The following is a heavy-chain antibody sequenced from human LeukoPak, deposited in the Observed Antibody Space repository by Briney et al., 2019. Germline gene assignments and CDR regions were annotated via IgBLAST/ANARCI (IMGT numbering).Heavy chain of an antibody. J-gene: IGHJ6*03. V-gene: IGHV4-34*01. CDR2: INHSGST. Sequence: SETLSLTCAVYGGSFSGYYWSWIRQPPGKGLEWIGEINHSGSTNYNPSLKSRVTISVDTSKNQFSLKLSSVTAADTAVYYCARGGGGFGELLYFYYYYYMDVWGKGTTVTVSS. CDR1: GGSFSGYY. D-gene: IGHD3-10*01. CDR3: ARGGGGFGELLYFYYYYYMDV.